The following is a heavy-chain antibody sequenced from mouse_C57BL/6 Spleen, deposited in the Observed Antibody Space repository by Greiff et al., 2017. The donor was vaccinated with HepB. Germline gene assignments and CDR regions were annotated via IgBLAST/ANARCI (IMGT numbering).Heavy chain of an antibody. CDR3: ARTSYYAMDY. CDR1: GYTFTSYW. Sequence: QVQLKQPGAELVMPGASVKLSCKASGYTFTSYWMHWVKQRPGQGLEWIGEIDPSDSYTNSNQKFKGKSTLTVDKSSSTAYMQLSSLTSEDSAVYYCARTSYYAMDYWGQGTSVTVSS. CDR2: IDPSDSYT. J-gene: IGHJ4*01. V-gene: IGHV1-69*01.